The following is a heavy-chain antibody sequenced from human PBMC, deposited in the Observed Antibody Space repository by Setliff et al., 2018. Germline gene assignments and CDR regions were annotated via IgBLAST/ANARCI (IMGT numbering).Heavy chain of an antibody. CDR3: ARGLPSYYYYYMDV. CDR2: IIPIFGTA. V-gene: IGHV1-69*13. Sequence: GASVKVSCKASGGTFSSYAISWVRQAPGQGLEWMGGIIPIFGTANYAQKFQGRVTITADESTSTAYMELSSLRSEDTAVYYCARGLPSYYYYYMDVWGKGTTVTVSS. J-gene: IGHJ6*03. D-gene: IGHD5-12*01. CDR1: GGTFSSYA.